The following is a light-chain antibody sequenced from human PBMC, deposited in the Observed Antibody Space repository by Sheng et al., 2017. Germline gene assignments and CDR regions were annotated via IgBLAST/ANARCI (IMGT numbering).Light chain of an antibody. J-gene: IGKJ2*03. CDR1: QSLNNA. V-gene: IGKV1-5*01. CDR3: QQYVRFYS. CDR2: DAS. Sequence: IQMTQSPSTLSASVGDRVIITCRASQSLNNALAWYQVKPGKAPKFLIYDASTLQRGVPSRFSGSGSGTEFTLTISSLQPDDFATYYCQQYVRFYSLVQGTKLE.